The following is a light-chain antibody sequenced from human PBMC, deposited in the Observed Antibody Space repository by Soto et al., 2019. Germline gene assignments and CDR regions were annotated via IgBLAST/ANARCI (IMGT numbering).Light chain of an antibody. CDR3: CAFAGSYTFWV. CDR1: SSDVGDYNY. CDR2: DVS. V-gene: IGLV2-11*01. J-gene: IGLJ3*02. Sequence: QSVLTQPRSVSGSPGQSVTISCTGTSSDVGDYNYVSWYQQYPGKAPKLMIYDVSKRPSGVPDRFSGSKSGNTASLTISGLQAEDEAAYSCCAFAGSYTFWVFGGGTKLTVL.